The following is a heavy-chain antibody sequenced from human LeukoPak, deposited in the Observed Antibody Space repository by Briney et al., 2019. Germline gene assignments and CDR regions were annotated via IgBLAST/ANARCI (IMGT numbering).Heavy chain of an antibody. CDR3: AREYCSGGSCTFDY. Sequence: GGSLRLSCAASGFTFSSYTMNWVRQAPGKGLEWVSSISSSSSYIYYADSVKGRFTISRDNAKNTLYLQMNSLRAEDTAVYYCAREYCSGGSCTFDYWGQGTLVTVSS. D-gene: IGHD2-15*01. CDR1: GFTFSSYT. CDR2: ISSSSSYI. V-gene: IGHV3-21*01. J-gene: IGHJ4*02.